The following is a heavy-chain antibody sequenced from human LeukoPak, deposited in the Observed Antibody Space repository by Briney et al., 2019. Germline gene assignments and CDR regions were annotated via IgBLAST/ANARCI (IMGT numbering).Heavy chain of an antibody. CDR1: GGTFSSYA. CDR2: IIPIFGTA. V-gene: IGHV1-69*05. Sequence: SVKVSCKASGGTFSSYAISWVRQAPGQGLEWMGGIIPIFGTANYAQKLQGRVTMTTDTSTSTAYMELRSLRSDDTAVYYCARTRAVGRAITMVRGVIMGYWGQGTLVTVSS. D-gene: IGHD3-10*01. J-gene: IGHJ4*02. CDR3: ARTRAVGRAITMVRGVIMGY.